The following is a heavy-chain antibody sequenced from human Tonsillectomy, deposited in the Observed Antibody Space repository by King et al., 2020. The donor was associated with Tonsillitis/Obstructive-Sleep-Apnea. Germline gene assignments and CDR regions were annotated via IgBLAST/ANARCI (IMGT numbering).Heavy chain of an antibody. CDR1: GGSVSSGSYY. J-gene: IGHJ4*02. CDR3: ARDHNCGSGLNY. D-gene: IGHD3-10*01. CDR2: VYYSGST. V-gene: IGHV4-61*01. Sequence: QLQESGPGLVKPSETLSLTCTVSGGSVSSGSYYWRWIRQPPGKGLEWIGYVYYSGSTNYNPSLKSRVTMSVDTSKNQFSLKVSSVTAADTAVYYCARDHNCGSGLNYWGQGTLVTVSS.